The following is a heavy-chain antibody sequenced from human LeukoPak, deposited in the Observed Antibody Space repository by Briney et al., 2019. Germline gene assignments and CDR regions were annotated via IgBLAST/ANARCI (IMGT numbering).Heavy chain of an antibody. CDR1: GYSISSGYY. J-gene: IGHJ4*02. CDR2: IYHSGST. CDR3: ARQVTVTTFDY. D-gene: IGHD4-17*01. Sequence: PSETLSLTCAVSGYSISSGYYWGWIRQPPGKGLEWIGSIYHSGSTYYNPSLKSRVTISVDTSKNQFSLKLSSVTAADTAVYCCARQVTVTTFDYWGQGTLVTVSS. V-gene: IGHV4-38-2*01.